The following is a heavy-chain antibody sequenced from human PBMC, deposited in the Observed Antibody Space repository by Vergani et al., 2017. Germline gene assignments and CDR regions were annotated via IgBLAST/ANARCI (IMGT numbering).Heavy chain of an antibody. Sequence: QVQLVQSGAEVKKPGSSVKVSCKASGGTFSSYTISWVRQAPGQGLEWMGRIIPILGIANYAQKFQGRVTITADKSTSTAYSELSSLRSEDTAVYYCARDRGNWNYSYYYGMDVWGQGTTVTVSS. J-gene: IGHJ6*02. CDR2: IIPILGIA. CDR1: GGTFSSYT. CDR3: ARDRGNWNYSYYYGMDV. V-gene: IGHV1-69*08. D-gene: IGHD1-20*01.